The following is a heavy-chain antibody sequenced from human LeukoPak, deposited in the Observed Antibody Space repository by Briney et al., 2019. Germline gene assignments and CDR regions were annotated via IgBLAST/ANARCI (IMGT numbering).Heavy chain of an antibody. CDR1: GYTFTGYY. CDR2: INPNNGGT. J-gene: IGHJ4*02. CDR3: ARAVVPAAHDY. D-gene: IGHD2-2*01. Sequence: ASVKVSCKASGYTFTGYYIHWVRHWVRQAPGQGLEWIGWINPNNGGTNYAQKFLGRVTMTRDTSISTAYMELSRLRSDDTAVYYCARAVVPAAHDYWGQGTLVTVSS. V-gene: IGHV1-2*02.